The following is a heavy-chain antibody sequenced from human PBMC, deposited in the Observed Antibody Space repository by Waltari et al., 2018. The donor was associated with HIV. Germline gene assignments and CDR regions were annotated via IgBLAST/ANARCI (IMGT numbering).Heavy chain of an antibody. Sequence: QLQLQESGPGLVKPSETLSLTCTVSGGSISSSSYYWGWIRQPPGKGLEWIGSIYYSGSTYYNPSLKSRVTISVDTSKNQFSLKLSSVTAADTAVYYCARRVTMIVGGYYFDYWGQGTLVTVSS. V-gene: IGHV4-39*01. CDR3: ARRVTMIVGGYYFDY. J-gene: IGHJ4*02. CDR1: GGSISSSSYY. CDR2: IYYSGST. D-gene: IGHD3-22*01.